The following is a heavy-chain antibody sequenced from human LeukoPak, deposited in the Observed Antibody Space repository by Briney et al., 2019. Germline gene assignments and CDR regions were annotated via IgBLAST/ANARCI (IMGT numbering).Heavy chain of an antibody. CDR1: GYSLTTYW. V-gene: IGHV5-51*01. CDR2: IYPDDSDT. D-gene: IGHD6-19*01. Sequence: PGESLKISCKGSGYSLTTYWIGWVRQMPGKGLEWMGIIYPDDSDTRYSPSFQGQVTISADKSISTAYLQWSSLKASDTAMYHCASDYSSDWYAGVDYWGQGTLVTVSS. J-gene: IGHJ4*02. CDR3: ASDYSSDWYAGVDY.